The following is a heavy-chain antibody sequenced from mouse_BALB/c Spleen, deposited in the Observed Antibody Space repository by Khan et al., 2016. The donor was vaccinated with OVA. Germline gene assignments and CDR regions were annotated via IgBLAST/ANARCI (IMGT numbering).Heavy chain of an antibody. V-gene: IGHV1S127*01. D-gene: IGHD1-1*01. Sequence: QVQLQQSGPELVRPGASVKMSCKATGYTFTSFWIHWVKQRPGQGLEWIGMIDPSKSETRLNQKFKDKATLNVDKSSNTAYMQLSRLTSEDSAVSYCARGGYGSPFAYWGQGTLVTVSA. CDR3: ARGGYGSPFAY. J-gene: IGHJ3*01. CDR1: GYTFTSFW. CDR2: IDPSKSET.